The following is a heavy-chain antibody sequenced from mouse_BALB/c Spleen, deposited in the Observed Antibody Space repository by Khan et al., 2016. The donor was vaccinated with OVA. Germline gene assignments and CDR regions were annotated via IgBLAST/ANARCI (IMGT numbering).Heavy chain of an antibody. CDR2: INTETGEP. CDR3: ARMDDYDWAWFAY. Sequence: QIQLVQSGPELKKPGETVKISCKASGYTFTDYSMHWVKQAPGKGLKWMGWINTETGEPTFADDFKGRFAFSLETSASTAYLQINNLKNEDTATYFCARMDDYDWAWFAYWGQGTLVTVSA. V-gene: IGHV9-2-1*01. CDR1: GYTFTDYS. D-gene: IGHD2-4*01. J-gene: IGHJ3*01.